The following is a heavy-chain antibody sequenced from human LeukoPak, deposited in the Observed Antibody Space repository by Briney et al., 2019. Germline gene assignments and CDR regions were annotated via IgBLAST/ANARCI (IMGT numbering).Heavy chain of an antibody. CDR3: ARSGKIYFDWLLDY. CDR1: GFTFSDYY. V-gene: IGHV3-11*04. Sequence: PGGSLRLSCAASGFTFSDYYMSWIRQVPGKGLEWVSYIGRSGTTIHYADSVKGRFTISWDNAKKSLYLQMNSLRAEDTAVYYCARSGKIYFDWLLDYWGQGTLVTVSP. D-gene: IGHD3-9*01. J-gene: IGHJ4*02. CDR2: IGRSGTTI.